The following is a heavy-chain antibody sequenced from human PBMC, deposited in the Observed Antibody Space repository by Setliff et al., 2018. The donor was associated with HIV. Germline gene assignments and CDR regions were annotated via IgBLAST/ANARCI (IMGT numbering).Heavy chain of an antibody. CDR3: ARDGYYDSSGYSAFDI. D-gene: IGHD3-22*01. J-gene: IGHJ3*02. CDR1: GYTFTGYY. CDR2: INPNSGGT. Sequence: GASVKVSCKASGYTFTGYYIHWVRQAPGQGLEWMGRINPNSGGTNYAQKFQGRVTMTRDTSISTAYMELSRLRSDDTAVYYCARDGYYDSSGYSAFDIWGQGTMVTVSS. V-gene: IGHV1-2*06.